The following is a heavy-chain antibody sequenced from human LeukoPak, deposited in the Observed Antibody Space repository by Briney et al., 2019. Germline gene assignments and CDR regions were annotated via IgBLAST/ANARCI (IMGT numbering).Heavy chain of an antibody. CDR2: ISYDGSNK. Sequence: GGSLRLSCAAPGFTFSSYGIHWVREAPGKGLECVADISYDGSNKYYADSAKGRFTISRDNSKNTLYLQMNTPRAVDTAVYYCEWVGDQGDYWGQGTLVTVSS. CDR1: GFTFSSYG. J-gene: IGHJ4*02. D-gene: IGHD3-10*01. CDR3: EWVGDQGDY. V-gene: IGHV3-30*03.